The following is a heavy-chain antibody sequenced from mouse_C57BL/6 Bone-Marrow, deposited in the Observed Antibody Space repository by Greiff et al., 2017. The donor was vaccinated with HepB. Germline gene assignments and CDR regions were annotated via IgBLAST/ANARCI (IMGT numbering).Heavy chain of an antibody. J-gene: IGHJ2*01. V-gene: IGHV5-6*01. CDR2: ISSGGSYT. D-gene: IGHD1-1*01. CDR3: ARQSYYYGSPLDY. CDR1: GFTFSSYG. Sequence: EVHLVESGGELVKPGGSLKLSCAASGFTFSSYGMSWVRQTPDKRLEWVATISSGGSYTYYPDSVKGRFTISRDNAKNTLYLQMSSLKSEDTAMYYCARQSYYYGSPLDYWGQGTTLTVSS.